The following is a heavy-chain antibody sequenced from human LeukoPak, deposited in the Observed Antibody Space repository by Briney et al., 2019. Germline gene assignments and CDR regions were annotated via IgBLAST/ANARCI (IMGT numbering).Heavy chain of an antibody. V-gene: IGHV4-34*01. J-gene: IGHJ4*02. Sequence: SETLSLTCAVYAGSFSGYYWSWIRQPPGKGLEWIGEINHSGSTNYNPSLMSRVTISVDTSKNQFSLKLSSVTAADTAVYYCARDIAVAFFDYWGQGTLVTVSS. CDR3: ARDIAVAFFDY. D-gene: IGHD6-19*01. CDR1: AGSFSGYY. CDR2: INHSGST.